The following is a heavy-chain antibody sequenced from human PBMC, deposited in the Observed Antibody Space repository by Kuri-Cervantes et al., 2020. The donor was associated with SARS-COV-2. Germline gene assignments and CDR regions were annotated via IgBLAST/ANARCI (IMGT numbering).Heavy chain of an antibody. J-gene: IGHJ4*02. D-gene: IGHD3-3*01. V-gene: IGHV4-39*07. CDR2: IYYSGST. Sequence: SETLSLTCTVSGGSISSSSYYWGWTRQPPGKGLEWIGSIYYSGSTYYNPSLKSRVTISVDTSKNQFSLKLSSVTAADTAVYYCARDPSRGVRWSGYPNYFDYWGQGTLVTVSS. CDR1: GGSISSSSYY. CDR3: ARDPSRGVRWSGYPNYFDY.